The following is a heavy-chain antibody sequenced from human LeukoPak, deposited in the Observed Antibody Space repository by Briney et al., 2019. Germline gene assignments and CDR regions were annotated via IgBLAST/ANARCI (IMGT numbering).Heavy chain of an antibody. CDR1: GGTFSSYA. CDR2: IIPILGIA. CDR3: ARAFPRYCSGGSCYFPLDY. D-gene: IGHD2-15*01. Sequence: SVKVSCKASGGTFSSYAISWGRQAPGQGLEWMGRIIPILGIANYAQKFQGRVTITADKSTSTAYMELSSLRSEDTAVYYCARAFPRYCSGGSCYFPLDYWGQGTLVTVSS. J-gene: IGHJ4*02. V-gene: IGHV1-69*04.